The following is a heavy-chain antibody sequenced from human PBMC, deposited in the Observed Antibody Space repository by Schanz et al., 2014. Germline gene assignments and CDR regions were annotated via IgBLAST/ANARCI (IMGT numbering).Heavy chain of an antibody. D-gene: IGHD1-26*01. Sequence: EVQLLESGGGLVQPGGSLRLSCAASGFIFSNSWMSWVRQAPGKGLEWVANIKQDGSEKYYVDSVKGRFTISRDNAKNSLYLQMNSLTAEDTAVYYCARDSGSHYLVDYWGQGTLVTVSS. CDR1: GFIFSNSW. CDR2: IKQDGSEK. V-gene: IGHV3-7*01. CDR3: ARDSGSHYLVDY. J-gene: IGHJ4*02.